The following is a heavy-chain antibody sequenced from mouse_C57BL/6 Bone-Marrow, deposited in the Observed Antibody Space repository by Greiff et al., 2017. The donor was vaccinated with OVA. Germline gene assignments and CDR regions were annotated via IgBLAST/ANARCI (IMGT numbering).Heavy chain of an antibody. CDR1: GFNIKDDY. CDR2: IDPENGDT. Sequence: EVQLKESGAELVRPGASVKLSCTASGFNIKDDYMHWVKQRPEQGLEWIGWIDPENGDTEYASKFQGKATITADTSSNTAYLQLSSLTSEDTAVYYCTTSFYDYYSFDYWGQGTTLTVSS. V-gene: IGHV14-4*01. J-gene: IGHJ2*01. D-gene: IGHD2-4*01. CDR3: TTSFYDYYSFDY.